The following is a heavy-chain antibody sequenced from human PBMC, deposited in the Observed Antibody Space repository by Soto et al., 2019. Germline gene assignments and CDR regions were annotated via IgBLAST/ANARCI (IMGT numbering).Heavy chain of an antibody. J-gene: IGHJ4*02. Sequence: PGGSLRLSCAASGLIFGNYKMHWVRQAPGKGLEWVSTISGGGDATYYADSVKGRFTVSRDNSKNTLYLQINSLRAEDTAVYYCAKDYATLTNWGQGTPVTVSS. D-gene: IGHD3-16*01. CDR2: ISGGGDAT. V-gene: IGHV3-23*01. CDR1: GLIFGNYK. CDR3: AKDYATLTN.